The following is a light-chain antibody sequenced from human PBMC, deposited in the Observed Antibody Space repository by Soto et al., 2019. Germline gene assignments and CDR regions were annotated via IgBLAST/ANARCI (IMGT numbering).Light chain of an antibody. CDR3: QHYNSYSEA. J-gene: IGKJ1*01. V-gene: IGKV1-5*03. CDR2: KAS. CDR1: QTISSW. Sequence: DIQMTQSPSTLSGSVGDRVTITCRASQTISSWLAWYQQTPGKAPKLLIYKASTLKSGVPSRFSGSGSGTEFTFTISSLQPDDFATYYCQHYNSYSEAFGQGTKV.